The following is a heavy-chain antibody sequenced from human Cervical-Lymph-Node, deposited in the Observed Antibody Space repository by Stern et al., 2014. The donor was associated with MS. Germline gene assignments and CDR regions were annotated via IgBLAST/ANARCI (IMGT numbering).Heavy chain of an antibody. CDR2: LDWDGDK. D-gene: IGHD2-21*01. CDR1: GFSLSTTGMC. CDR3: VRAREGYYFDY. V-gene: IGHV2-70*01. J-gene: IGHJ4*02. Sequence: HDTLKASGPALVKPTQTLTLTCTFSGFSLSTTGMCLSWIRQPPGTALEWLALLDWDGDKYYSTALKTRLTISKDTSKNQVVLTMTNMAPLDTATYFCVRAREGYYFDYWGQGIPVTVSS.